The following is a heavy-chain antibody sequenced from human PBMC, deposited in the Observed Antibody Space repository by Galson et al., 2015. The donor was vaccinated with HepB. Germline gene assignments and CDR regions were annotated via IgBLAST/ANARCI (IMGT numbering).Heavy chain of an antibody. Sequence: SLRLSCAASGFTFSSYAMSWVRQAPGKGLEWVSAISGSGGSTYYADSVKGRFTISRDNSKNTLYLQMNSLRAEDTAVYYCAKVVGCSSTSCSDAFDIWGQGTMVTVSS. J-gene: IGHJ3*02. D-gene: IGHD2-2*01. CDR1: GFTFSSYA. CDR3: AKVVGCSSTSCSDAFDI. CDR2: ISGSGGST. V-gene: IGHV3-23*01.